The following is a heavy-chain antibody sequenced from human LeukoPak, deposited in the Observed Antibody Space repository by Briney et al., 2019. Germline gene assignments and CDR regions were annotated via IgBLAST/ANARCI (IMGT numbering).Heavy chain of an antibody. CDR2: INGDGKST. Sequence: GGSLRLSCAASGFTFSTYFMHWVRQAPGKGLVWVSRINGDGKSTTYADSVMGRFTISRDNAKNTLYLQMNSLRAEDTAVYYCARVGQQLKNYFDYWGQGTLVTVSS. V-gene: IGHV3-74*01. CDR3: ARVGQQLKNYFDY. D-gene: IGHD6-13*01. J-gene: IGHJ4*02. CDR1: GFTFSTYF.